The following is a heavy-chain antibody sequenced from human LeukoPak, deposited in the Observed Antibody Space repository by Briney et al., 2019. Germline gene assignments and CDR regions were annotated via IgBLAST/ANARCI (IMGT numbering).Heavy chain of an antibody. Sequence: GTSVKVSCKASGFTFTSSAVQWVRQARGQRLEWIGWIVVGSGNTNYARKFQERVTITRDMSTSTAYMELSSLRSEDTAVYYCAASPDYYDSSGYSYYLDYWGQGTLVTVSS. CDR1: GFTFTSSA. J-gene: IGHJ4*02. V-gene: IGHV1-58*01. CDR3: AASPDYYDSSGYSYYLDY. D-gene: IGHD3-22*01. CDR2: IVVGSGNT.